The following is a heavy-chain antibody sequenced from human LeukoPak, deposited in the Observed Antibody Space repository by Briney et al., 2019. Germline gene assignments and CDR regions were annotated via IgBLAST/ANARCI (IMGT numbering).Heavy chain of an antibody. V-gene: IGHV3-30*18. Sequence: GRSLRLSCAASGFTFSSYGMHWVRQAPGKGLEWVAVISYDGSNKYYADSVKGRFTISRDNSKNTPYLQMNSLRAEDTAVYYCAKEGSGWYWGQGTLVTVSS. J-gene: IGHJ4*02. CDR3: AKEGSGWY. D-gene: IGHD6-19*01. CDR2: ISYDGSNK. CDR1: GFTFSSYG.